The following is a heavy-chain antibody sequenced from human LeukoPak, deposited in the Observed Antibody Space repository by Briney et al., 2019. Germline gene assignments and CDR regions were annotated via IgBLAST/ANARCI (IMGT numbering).Heavy chain of an antibody. CDR1: GFTFTSFA. CDR3: ARDRSCSSTSCYMLTRVFGVVPDAFDI. Sequence: GGSLRLSCAASGFTFTSFAMTWVRQAPGKGLEWVSTIGGRAGSTDYADSVKGRFTISKDNSENTLYLQMNSLRAEDTAVYYCARDRSCSSTSCYMLTRVFGVVPDAFDIWGQGTMVTVSS. D-gene: IGHD2-2*02. V-gene: IGHV3-23*01. CDR2: IGGRAGST. J-gene: IGHJ3*02.